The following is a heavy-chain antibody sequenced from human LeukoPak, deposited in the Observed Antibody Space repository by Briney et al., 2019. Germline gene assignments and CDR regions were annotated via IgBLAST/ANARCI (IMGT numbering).Heavy chain of an antibody. CDR1: GYSFTSYW. J-gene: IGHJ4*02. CDR3: ASFRRDYGDTFDY. CDR2: IYPGDSDP. D-gene: IGHD4-17*01. Sequence: GESLKISCKGSGYSFTSYWIGWVRQMPGKGLEWMGIIYPGDSDPRYSPSFQGQVTISADKSISTAYLQWSSLKASDTAMYYCASFRRDYGDTFDYWGQGTLVTVSS. V-gene: IGHV5-51*01.